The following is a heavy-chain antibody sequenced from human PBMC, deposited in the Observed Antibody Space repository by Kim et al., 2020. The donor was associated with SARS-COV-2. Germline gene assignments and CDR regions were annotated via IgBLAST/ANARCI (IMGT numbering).Heavy chain of an antibody. Sequence: GGSLRLSCTASGFTFGDYAMSWFRQAPGKGLEWVGFIRSKAYGGTTEYAASVKGRFTISRDDSKSIAYLQMNSLKTEDTAVYYCTRGRELPHYYYYGMDVWGQETTVTVSS. V-gene: IGHV3-49*03. J-gene: IGHJ6*02. CDR1: GFTFGDYA. CDR2: IRSKAYGGTT. CDR3: TRGRELPHYYYYGMDV. D-gene: IGHD1-26*01.